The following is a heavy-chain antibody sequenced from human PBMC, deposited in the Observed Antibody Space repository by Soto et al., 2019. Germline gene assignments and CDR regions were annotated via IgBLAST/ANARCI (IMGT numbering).Heavy chain of an antibody. J-gene: IGHJ6*02. Sequence: PVESLTISCKVSGYNFTGYWIVWVLQVPGKGLEWMGIIYPHDSHTKYSPSFQGQVTISADKSSSTAYLQWSSLKASDTPMYYCARRGGYSFYYGMDVWGQGTPVTVSS. V-gene: IGHV5-51*01. CDR3: ARRGGYSFYYGMDV. CDR2: IYPHDSHT. CDR1: GYNFTGYW.